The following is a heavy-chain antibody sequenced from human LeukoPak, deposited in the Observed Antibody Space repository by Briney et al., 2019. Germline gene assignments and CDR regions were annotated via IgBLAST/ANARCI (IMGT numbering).Heavy chain of an antibody. CDR3: ARDRRDILTGDAFDI. CDR2: IIPIFGTA. D-gene: IGHD3-9*01. J-gene: IGHJ3*02. CDR1: GGTFSSYA. Sequence: SVKVSCKASGGTFSSYAISWVRQAPGQGLEWMGGIIPIFGTANYAQKFQGRVTITADESTSTAYMELSSLRSEDTAVYYCARDRRDILTGDAFDIWGQGTMVTVSS. V-gene: IGHV1-69*01.